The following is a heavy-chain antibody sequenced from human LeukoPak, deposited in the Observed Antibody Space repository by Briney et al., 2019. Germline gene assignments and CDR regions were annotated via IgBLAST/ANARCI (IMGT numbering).Heavy chain of an antibody. Sequence: PGGSLRLSCAASGFTFSSYGMHWVRQAPGKGLEWVAVIWYDGSNKYYADSVKGRFTISRDNSKNTLYLQMNSLGAEDTAVYYCARVQEILWFGELLERGAFDIWGQGTMVTVSS. CDR1: GFTFSSYG. D-gene: IGHD3-10*01. CDR3: ARVQEILWFGELLERGAFDI. V-gene: IGHV3-33*01. CDR2: IWYDGSNK. J-gene: IGHJ3*02.